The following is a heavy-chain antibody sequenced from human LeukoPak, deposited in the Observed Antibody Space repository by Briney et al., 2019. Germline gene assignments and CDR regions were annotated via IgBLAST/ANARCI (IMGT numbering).Heavy chain of an antibody. Sequence: SETLSLTCTVSGGSISSGGYYWSWIRQHPGKGLEWIGYIYYSGSTYYNPSLKSRVTISVDTSKNQFSLKLSSVTAADTAVYYCAREAGNQFNWFDPWGQGTLVTVSS. CDR1: GGSISSGGYY. CDR2: IYYSGST. CDR3: AREAGNQFNWFDP. J-gene: IGHJ5*02. V-gene: IGHV4-31*03.